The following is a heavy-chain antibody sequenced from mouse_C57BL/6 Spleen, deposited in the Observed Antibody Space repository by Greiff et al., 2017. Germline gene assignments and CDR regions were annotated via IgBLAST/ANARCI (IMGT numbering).Heavy chain of an antibody. D-gene: IGHD1-1*01. CDR3: AKKGYGSSYEFAY. J-gene: IGHJ3*01. Sequence: QVQLKESGPGLVQPSQSLSITCTVSGFSLTSYGVHWVRQPPGKGLEWLGVIWSGGSTDYNAAFISRLSISKDNSKSQVFFKMNSLQADDTAIYYCAKKGYGSSYEFAYWGQGTLVTVSA. V-gene: IGHV2-4*01. CDR1: GFSLTSYG. CDR2: IWSGGST.